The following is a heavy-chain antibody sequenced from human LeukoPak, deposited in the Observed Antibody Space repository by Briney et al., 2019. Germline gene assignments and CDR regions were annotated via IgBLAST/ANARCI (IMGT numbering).Heavy chain of an antibody. D-gene: IGHD3-3*01. J-gene: IGHJ4*02. CDR3: ARGVNYDFPEGPYYFDY. CDR1: GGSISSGGYY. Sequence: SETLSLTCTVSGGSISSGGYYWSWIRQHPGKGLEWIGYIYYSGSTYYNPSLKSRVTISVDTSKNQFSLKLSSVTAADTAVYYCARGVNYDFPEGPYYFDYWGQGTLVTVSS. V-gene: IGHV4-31*03. CDR2: IYYSGST.